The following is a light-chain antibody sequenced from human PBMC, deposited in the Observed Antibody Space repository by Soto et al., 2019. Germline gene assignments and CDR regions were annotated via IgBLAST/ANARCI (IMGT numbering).Light chain of an antibody. CDR1: QGISTA. CDR2: DSS. V-gene: IGKV1-13*02. Sequence: ALPLTQSPSSLSASVGDRVTITCRASQGISTALAWYQQKPGKPPKLLISDSSILESGVPSRFGGSGSGTDFTLTISSLQPEDFATYYCQQFDTYPRTFGQGTRLDFK. CDR3: QQFDTYPRT. J-gene: IGKJ5*01.